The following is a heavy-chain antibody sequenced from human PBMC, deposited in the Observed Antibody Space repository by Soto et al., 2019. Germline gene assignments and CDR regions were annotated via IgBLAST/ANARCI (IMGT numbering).Heavy chain of an antibody. CDR1: GFTVSSSY. CDR3: VSDRCGAAAGTLDY. Sequence: GGSLRLSCAASGFTVSSSYMNWVRQAPGKGLEWASVIYSDGSTYYADSVKGRFTISRDTSKNTLYLQMNSLRAEDTAVYYCVSDRCGAAAGTLDYWGQGSLVTVSS. D-gene: IGHD6-13*01. V-gene: IGHV3-66*01. CDR2: IYSDGST. J-gene: IGHJ4*02.